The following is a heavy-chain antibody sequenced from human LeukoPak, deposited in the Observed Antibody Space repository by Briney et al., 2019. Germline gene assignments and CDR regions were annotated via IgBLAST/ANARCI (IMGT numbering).Heavy chain of an antibody. CDR2: IYYSGST. J-gene: IGHJ4*02. CDR1: GGSISSYY. Sequence: KPSETLSLTCTVSGGSISSYYWSWIRQPPGKGLEWIGYIYYSGSTNYNPSLKSRVTISVDTSKNQFSLKLSSVTAADTAVYYCARGLGYCSGGSCYYASTLDYWGQGTLVTVSS. D-gene: IGHD2-15*01. CDR3: ARGLGYCSGGSCYYASTLDY. V-gene: IGHV4-59*01.